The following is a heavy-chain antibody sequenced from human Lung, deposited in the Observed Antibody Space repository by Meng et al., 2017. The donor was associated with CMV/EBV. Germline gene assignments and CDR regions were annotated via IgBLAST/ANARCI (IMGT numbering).Heavy chain of an antibody. CDR3: AAIAYCGGDCYSHGADYFDY. CDR2: INHSGST. D-gene: IGHD2-21*02. CDR1: GGSFSGYY. V-gene: IGHV4-34*01. J-gene: IGHJ4*02. Sequence: QVLLQQWGAAPLMPSETLSLTCAVYGGSFSGYYWSWIRQPPGKGLEWIGEINHSGSTNDNPSLKSRVTISVDTSKNQFSLKLSSVTAADTAVYYCAAIAYCGGDCYSHGADYFDYWGQGTLVTVAS.